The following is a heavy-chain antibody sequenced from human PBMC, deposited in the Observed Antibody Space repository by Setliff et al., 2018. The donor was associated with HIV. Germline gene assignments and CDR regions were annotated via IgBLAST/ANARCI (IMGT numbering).Heavy chain of an antibody. J-gene: IGHJ3*02. CDR3: VTQRGSGSDPFDI. CDR2: FDPQDDET. Sequence: GASVKVSCKVSGYTLTELSRHWVRQAPGKGLEWIGSFDPQDDETIYAQNFQGRVTMTEDTSTDTAYMELSSLGSEDTAVYYCVTQRGSGSDPFDIWGPGTMVTVSS. D-gene: IGHD6-25*01. CDR1: GYTLTELS. V-gene: IGHV1-24*01.